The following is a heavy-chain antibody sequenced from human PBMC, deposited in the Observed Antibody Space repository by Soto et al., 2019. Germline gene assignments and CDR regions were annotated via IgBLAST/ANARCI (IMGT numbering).Heavy chain of an antibody. CDR2: IYYSGRT. D-gene: IGHD4-17*01. CDR3: ARKNGYSDYYFDD. J-gene: IGHJ4*02. V-gene: IGHV4-4*02. CDR1: GGSIYSSNW. Sequence: XETLSLTWAVSGGSIYSSNWWSWVRQPPGKGLEWIGEIYYSGRTNYNPSLKSRVTMSVDKSKNQFSLRLTSVTAADTAVYYCARKNGYSDYYFDDWGQGTLGTVSS.